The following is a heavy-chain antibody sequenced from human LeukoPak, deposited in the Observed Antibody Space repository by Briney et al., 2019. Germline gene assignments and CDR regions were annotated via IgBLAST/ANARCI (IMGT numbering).Heavy chain of an antibody. CDR3: ARDHLGNCSGGSCRTLRIFDY. D-gene: IGHD2-15*01. J-gene: IGHJ4*02. Sequence: SETLSLTCSVSGGSISSDSYYWRWIRQPAGKRLEWIGRLSSSGNTNYNPSLKRRVTISVDTSRNHFSLTLSPVTAADTAVYYCARDHLGNCSGGSCRTLRIFDYWGQGILVTASS. CDR1: GGSISSDSYY. V-gene: IGHV4-61*02. CDR2: LSSSGNT.